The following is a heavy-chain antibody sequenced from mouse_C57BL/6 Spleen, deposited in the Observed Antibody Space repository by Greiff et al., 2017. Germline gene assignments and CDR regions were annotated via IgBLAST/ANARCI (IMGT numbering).Heavy chain of an antibody. Sequence: VQLQQSGPVLVKPGASVKMSCKASGYTFPDYYMNWVKQSHGKSLEWIGVINPYNGGTSYNQKFKGKATLTVDKSSSTAYMALNSLTSEDSAVYYCARSVTTAPFAYWGQGTLVTVSA. V-gene: IGHV1-19*01. CDR2: INPYNGGT. CDR1: GYTFPDYY. D-gene: IGHD1-2*01. J-gene: IGHJ3*01. CDR3: ARSVTTAPFAY.